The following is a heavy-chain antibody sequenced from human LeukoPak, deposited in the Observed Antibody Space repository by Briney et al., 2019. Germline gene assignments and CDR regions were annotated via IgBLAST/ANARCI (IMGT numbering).Heavy chain of an antibody. CDR3: AKTGNYNWNGFDY. D-gene: IGHD1-20*01. V-gene: IGHV3-30*04. CDR1: GFTFRSYV. J-gene: IGHJ4*02. CDR2: ISYDGSNK. Sequence: PGGSLRLSCAASGFTFRSYVMHWVRQAPGKGLEWVAVISYDGSNKYYADSVKGRFTISRDNSKNTLYLQMNSLRVEDSAVYYCAKTGNYNWNGFDYWGQGTLVTVSS.